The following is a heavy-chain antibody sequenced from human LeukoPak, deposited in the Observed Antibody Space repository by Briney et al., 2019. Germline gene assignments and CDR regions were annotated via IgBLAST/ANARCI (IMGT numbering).Heavy chain of an antibody. Sequence: GGSLRLSCAPSGFAFSTYDMHGVRQATGKGLEWVSAIGVAGDTYYPGSVKGRFTISRENAKNSLYLQMNSLRAGDTAVYYCARGFVHAFDIWGQGTMVTVSS. D-gene: IGHD6-6*01. CDR2: IGVAGDT. V-gene: IGHV3-13*04. J-gene: IGHJ3*02. CDR1: GFAFSTYD. CDR3: ARGFVHAFDI.